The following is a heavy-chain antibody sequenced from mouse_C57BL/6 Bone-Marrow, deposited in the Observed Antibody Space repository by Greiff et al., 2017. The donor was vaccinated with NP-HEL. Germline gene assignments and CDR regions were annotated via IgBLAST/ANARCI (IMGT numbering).Heavy chain of an antibody. J-gene: IGHJ2*01. V-gene: IGHV1-69*01. Sequence: VQLQQPGAELVMPGASVKLSCKASGYTFTSYWMHWVKQRPGQGLEWIGKIDPSDGYTNYNQKFKGKSTLTVDKSSSTAYMQLSSLTSEDSAVYYCARGECGNSVSFDYWGQGTTLTVSA. CDR1: GYTFTSYW. CDR3: ARGECGNSVSFDY. D-gene: IGHD2-10*02. CDR2: IDPSDGYT.